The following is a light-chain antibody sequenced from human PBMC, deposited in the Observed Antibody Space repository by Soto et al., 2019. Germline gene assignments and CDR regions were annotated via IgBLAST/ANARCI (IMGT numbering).Light chain of an antibody. CDR2: AAS. CDR3: QQYGSSPWT. V-gene: IGKV3-20*01. J-gene: IGKJ1*01. Sequence: EIVLTQSPGTLSFSPGDRATLSCRASQSISSSYLAWHQQKPGQAPRLLIYAASSRATGIPDRFSGSGSGTDFTLTISRLEPEDFAVYYCQQYGSSPWTFGQGTKVDIK. CDR1: QSISSSY.